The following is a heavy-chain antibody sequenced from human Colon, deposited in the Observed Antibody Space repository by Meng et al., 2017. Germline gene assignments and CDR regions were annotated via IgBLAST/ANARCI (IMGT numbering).Heavy chain of an antibody. Sequence: GESLKISCEVFGFTFPNYAMGWVRQAPGKGLEWVAVIGGHDTNYQYYIKSVEGRCTISRDNSRNTVDLQLSRLGPEDTAIYYCVKFSGLFKSDSWTYDSFDLWGQGTGVTVSS. CDR1: GFTFPNYA. D-gene: IGHD3/OR15-3a*01. CDR2: IGGHDTNYQ. J-gene: IGHJ3*01. V-gene: IGHV3-23*01. CDR3: VKFSGLFKSDSWTYDSFDL.